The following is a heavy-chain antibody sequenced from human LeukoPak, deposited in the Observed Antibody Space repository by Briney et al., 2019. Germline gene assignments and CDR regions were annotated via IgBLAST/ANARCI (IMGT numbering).Heavy chain of an antibody. V-gene: IGHV3-20*04. CDR2: INWNGGST. Sequence: GGSLRLSCAASGFTFDDYGMSWVRQAPGKGLEWVSGINWNGGSTGYADSVKGRFTISRVNAKNSLYLQMNSLRAEDMALYYCARALGAGEATVFAYWGQGTLVTVSS. J-gene: IGHJ4*02. CDR1: GFTFDDYG. CDR3: ARALGAGEATVFAY. D-gene: IGHD1-26*01.